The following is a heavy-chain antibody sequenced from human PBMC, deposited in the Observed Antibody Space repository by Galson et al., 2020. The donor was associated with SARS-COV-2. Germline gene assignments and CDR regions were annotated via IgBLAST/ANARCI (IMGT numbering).Heavy chain of an antibody. D-gene: IGHD3-3*01. CDR3: ARAGGITIFGVVHSYYYYMDV. Sequence: KVSCKASGYTFTGYYMHWVRQAPGQGLEWMGWINPNSGGTNYAQKFQGRVTMTRDTSISTAYMELSRLRSDDTAVYYCARAGGITIFGVVHSYYYYMDVWGKGTTVTVSS. CDR1: GYTFTGYY. CDR2: INPNSGGT. V-gene: IGHV1-2*02. J-gene: IGHJ6*03.